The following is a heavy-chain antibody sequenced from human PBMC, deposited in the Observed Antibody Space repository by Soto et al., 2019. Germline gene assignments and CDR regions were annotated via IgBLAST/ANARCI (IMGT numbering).Heavy chain of an antibody. Sequence: QVQLVQSGAEVKKPGSSVKVSCKASGGTFSSYAISWVRQAPGQGLEWMGGIIPISGTANYAQKFQGRVTITADESTSIAYMELSSLRSEDTAVYYCARSQGSSTSLEIYYYYYYGMDVWGQGTTVTVSS. CDR2: IIPISGTA. CDR1: GGTFSSYA. CDR3: ARSQGSSTSLEIYYYYYYGMDV. D-gene: IGHD2-2*01. V-gene: IGHV1-69*01. J-gene: IGHJ6*02.